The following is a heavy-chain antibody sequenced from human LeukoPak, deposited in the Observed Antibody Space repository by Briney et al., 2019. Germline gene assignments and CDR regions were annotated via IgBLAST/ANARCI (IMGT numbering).Heavy chain of an antibody. D-gene: IGHD2-15*01. Sequence: GGSLRLSCAASGFTFSSYWMHWVRQAPGKGLVWVSHINGDGSRTSYADSVKGRFTISRDNAKNTLYLQMNGPRDEDTAMYYCARDRGYCIDCWGQGTLVAVSS. V-gene: IGHV3-74*01. CDR1: GFTFSSYW. J-gene: IGHJ4*02. CDR3: ARDRGYCIDC. CDR2: INGDGSRT.